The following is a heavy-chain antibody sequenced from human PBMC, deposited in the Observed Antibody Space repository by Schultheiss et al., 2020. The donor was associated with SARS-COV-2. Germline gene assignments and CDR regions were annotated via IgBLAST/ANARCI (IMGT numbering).Heavy chain of an antibody. V-gene: IGHV1-46*04. D-gene: IGHD5-24*01. Sequence: ASVKVSCKASGYTFTSYFIHWVRQAPGQGLEWMGIINPSAGSTTYAQRLQDRITMTRDTSTSTVYMELSSLRSEDTAVYYCARGYGRDGFNRYYFDYWGQGALVTVSS. J-gene: IGHJ4*02. CDR2: INPSAGST. CDR1: GYTFTSYF. CDR3: ARGYGRDGFNRYYFDY.